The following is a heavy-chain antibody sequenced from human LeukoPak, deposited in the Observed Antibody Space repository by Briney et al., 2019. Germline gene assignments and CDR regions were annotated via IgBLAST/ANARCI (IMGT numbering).Heavy chain of an antibody. CDR2: IYYSGST. V-gene: IGHV4-59*08. CDR1: GGSISSYY. CDR3: ARSFYGGDDYFDY. D-gene: IGHD4-23*01. J-gene: IGHJ4*02. Sequence: SETLSLTCTVSGGSISSYYWSWIRQPPGKGLEWIGYIYYSGSTNYDPSLKSRVTISVDTSKNQFSLKLSSVTAADTAVYYCARSFYGGDDYFDYWGQGTLVTVSS.